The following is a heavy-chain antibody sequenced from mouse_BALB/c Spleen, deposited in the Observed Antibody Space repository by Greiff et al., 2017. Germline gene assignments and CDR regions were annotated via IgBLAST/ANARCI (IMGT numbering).Heavy chain of an antibody. Sequence: EVQVVESGGGLVKPGGSLKLSCAASGFTFSDYYMYWVRQTPEKRLEWVATISDGGSYTYYPDSVKGRFTISRDNAKNNLYLQMSSLKSEDTAMYYCARYRGYYGYDRYFDVWGAGTTVTVSS. J-gene: IGHJ1*01. CDR3: ARYRGYYGYDRYFDV. CDR2: ISDGGSYT. D-gene: IGHD2-2*01. V-gene: IGHV5-4*02. CDR1: GFTFSDYY.